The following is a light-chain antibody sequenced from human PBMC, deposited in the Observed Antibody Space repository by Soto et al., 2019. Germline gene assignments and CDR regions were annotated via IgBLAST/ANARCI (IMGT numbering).Light chain of an antibody. CDR3: QQYSNWPPWT. CDR1: QSVNNN. V-gene: IGKV3-15*01. Sequence: EVVMTQSPATLSVSPGERATLSCRASQSVNNNLAWYQQRPGQAPTLLISGASTRAAGIPDRFSGSGSGTEFTLSISSLQSEDGAVYYCQQYSNWPPWTFGQGTKVDI. CDR2: GAS. J-gene: IGKJ1*01.